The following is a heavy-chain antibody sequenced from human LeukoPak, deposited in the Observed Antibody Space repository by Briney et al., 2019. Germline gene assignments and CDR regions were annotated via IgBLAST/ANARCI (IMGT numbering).Heavy chain of an antibody. CDR2: ILYDEVNK. Sequence: PGGSLRLSCAASGFTFSSYTMHWVRQAPGKGLEWVVVILYDEVNKYYADSVKGRFTISRDNSKNTLYLQMNTLRAEDTAVYYCARDGFNLDYWGQGTLVTVSS. V-gene: IGHV3-30*01. CDR1: GFTFSSYT. CDR3: ARDGFNLDY. D-gene: IGHD1-14*01. J-gene: IGHJ4*02.